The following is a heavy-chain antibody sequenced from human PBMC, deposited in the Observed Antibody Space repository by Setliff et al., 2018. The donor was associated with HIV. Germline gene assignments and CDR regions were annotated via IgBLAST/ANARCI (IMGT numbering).Heavy chain of an antibody. Sequence: ASVKVSCKASGGTFSSYAISWVRQAPGQGLEWMGGIIPQSGGTTYAQKFQGRVTVTRDTSISTAYVELSRLRSDDTAVYYCAIPLSSGGDHWGQGTLVTVSS. CDR1: GGTFSSYA. D-gene: IGHD6-19*01. J-gene: IGHJ5*02. V-gene: IGHV1-2*02. CDR3: AIPLSSGGDH. CDR2: IIPQSGGT.